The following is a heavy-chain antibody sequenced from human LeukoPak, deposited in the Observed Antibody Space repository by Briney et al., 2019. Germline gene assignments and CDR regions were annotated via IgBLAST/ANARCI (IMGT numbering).Heavy chain of an antibody. V-gene: IGHV4-34*01. J-gene: IGHJ4*02. CDR2: INHSGST. D-gene: IGHD4-17*01. Sequence: PSETLSLTCAVYGGSFSGYYWSWIRQPPGKGREGIGEINHSGSTNYNPSLKSRVTISVDTSKNQFSLKLSSVTAADTAVYYCARGVKRTVTARRLYFDYWGRGTLVTVSS. CDR1: GGSFSGYY. CDR3: ARGVKRTVTARRLYFDY.